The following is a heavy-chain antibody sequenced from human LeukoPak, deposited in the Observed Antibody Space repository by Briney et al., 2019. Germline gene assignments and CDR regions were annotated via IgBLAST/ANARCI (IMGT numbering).Heavy chain of an antibody. V-gene: IGHV3-48*04. J-gene: IGHJ2*01. D-gene: IGHD3-22*01. CDR2: ISSSSSTI. Sequence: GRSLRLSCAASGFTFSSYGMHWVRQAPGKGLEWVSYISSSSSTIYYADSVKGRFTISRDNAKNSLYLQMNSLRAEDTAVYYCARGTIVVVTDWYFDLWGRGTLVTVSS. CDR3: ARGTIVVVTDWYFDL. CDR1: GFTFSSYG.